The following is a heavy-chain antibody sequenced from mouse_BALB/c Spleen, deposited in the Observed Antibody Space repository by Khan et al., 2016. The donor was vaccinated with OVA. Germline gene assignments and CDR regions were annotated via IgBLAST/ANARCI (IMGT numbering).Heavy chain of an antibody. CDR1: GYAFSSYW. D-gene: IGHD3-3*01. CDR2: IYPGDGDT. J-gene: IGHJ1*01. Sequence: VELVEPGAELVRSGSSVKFSCKASGYAFSSYWMNWVKQRPGQGLEWIGQIYPGDGDTNDNGKFEGKATLTADKSSSTAHMQLSSLTSEDTAVYFCASAFGCWFCDIGGARNTVTISS. V-gene: IGHV1-80*01. CDR3: ASAFGCWFCDI.